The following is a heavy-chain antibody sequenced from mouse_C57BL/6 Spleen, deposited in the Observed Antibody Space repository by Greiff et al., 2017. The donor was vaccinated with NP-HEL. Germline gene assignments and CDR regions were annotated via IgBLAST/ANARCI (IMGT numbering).Heavy chain of an antibody. J-gene: IGHJ1*03. Sequence: QVQLQQPGAELVRPGTSVKLSCKASGYTFTSYWMHWVKQRPGQGLEWIGVIDPSDSYTNYNQKFKGKATLTVDTTSSTAYMQLSSLTSEDSAVYYCARGGDEGYFDVWGTGTTVTVSS. D-gene: IGHD3-3*01. CDR3: ARGGDEGYFDV. CDR2: IDPSDSYT. V-gene: IGHV1-59*01. CDR1: GYTFTSYW.